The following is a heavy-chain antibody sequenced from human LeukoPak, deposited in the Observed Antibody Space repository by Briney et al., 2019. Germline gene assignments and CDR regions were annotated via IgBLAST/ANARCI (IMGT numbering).Heavy chain of an antibody. V-gene: IGHV1-69*13. D-gene: IGHD3-3*01. Sequence: ASVKVSCKASGYTFTSYAMNWVRQAPGQGLEWMGGIIPIFGTANYAQKFQGRVTITADESTSTAYMELSSLRSEDTAVYYCARERAEWLLDNYYYYMDVWGKGTTVTVSS. CDR3: ARERAEWLLDNYYYYMDV. CDR1: GYTFTSYA. J-gene: IGHJ6*03. CDR2: IIPIFGTA.